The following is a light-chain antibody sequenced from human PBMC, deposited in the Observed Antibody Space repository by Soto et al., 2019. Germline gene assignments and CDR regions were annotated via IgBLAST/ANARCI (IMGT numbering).Light chain of an antibody. CDR2: AAS. Sequence: DIQMTQSPSSLSASVGDRVTITCRASQNINNYLSWYQQKPGRAPKLLIYAASILQSGVPSRFSGSGYGTDFTLTISSLQPEDFATYFCLQSYRTPWTFGQGTKVEIK. J-gene: IGKJ1*01. V-gene: IGKV1-39*01. CDR3: LQSYRTPWT. CDR1: QNINNY.